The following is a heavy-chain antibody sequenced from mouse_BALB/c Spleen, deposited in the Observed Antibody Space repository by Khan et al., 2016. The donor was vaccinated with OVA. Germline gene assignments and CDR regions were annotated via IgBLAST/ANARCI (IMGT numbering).Heavy chain of an antibody. J-gene: IGHJ3*01. CDR3: ARLAYFYDSGGFAY. V-gene: IGHV5-6*01. D-gene: IGHD1-1*01. Sequence: EVELVESGGDVVKPGGSPKLSCAASGFTFSTYGMSWVRQTPDKRLEWVATVSTCGHYTYYPDTVKGRFTISRDNAKDTLYLQMSSLKSEDTTMFDCARLAYFYDSGGFAYWGQGTLVTVSA. CDR2: VSTCGHYT. CDR1: GFTFSTYG.